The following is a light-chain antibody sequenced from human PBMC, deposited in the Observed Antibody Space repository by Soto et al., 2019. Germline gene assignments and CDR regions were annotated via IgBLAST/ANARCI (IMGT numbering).Light chain of an antibody. J-gene: IGLJ1*01. V-gene: IGLV1-47*02. CDR3: ATWDDSLSGHYV. CDR2: SNN. Sequence: QSVLTQPPSASGTPGQRVTISCSGSSSNIGSNYVCWYQHLPGTAPKLLIYSNNQRPSGVPDRFSGSKSGTSASLAISGLRSEDEADYYCATWDDSLSGHYVFGTGNKLTVL. CDR1: SSNIGSNY.